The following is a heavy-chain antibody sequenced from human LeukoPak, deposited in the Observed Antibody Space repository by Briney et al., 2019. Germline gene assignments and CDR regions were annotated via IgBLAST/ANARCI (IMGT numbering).Heavy chain of an antibody. D-gene: IGHD2-8*01. CDR1: GFNFPSYW. CDR2: IKQDGTEQ. Sequence: GGSLRLSCAPSGFNFPSYWTTWVRQAPGKGLEWVANIKQDGTEQYYVDSSRDRFTVSRDNTKNSLFLQKTTLRAEDTAVYYCARGLSYCSNGVCPFDYWGQGTQVTVSS. J-gene: IGHJ4*02. CDR3: ARGLSYCSNGVCPFDY. V-gene: IGHV3-7*02.